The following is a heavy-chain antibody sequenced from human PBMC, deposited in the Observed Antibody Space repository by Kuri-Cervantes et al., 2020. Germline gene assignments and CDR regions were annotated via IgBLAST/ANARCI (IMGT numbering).Heavy chain of an antibody. CDR3: ARVSGLRLGELSFYRGSWFDT. V-gene: IGHV1-69*05. CDR1: GGTFSSYA. D-gene: IGHD3-16*02. J-gene: IGHJ5*02. CDR2: IIPIFGTA. Sequence: SVKVSCKASGGTFSSYAISWVRQAPGQGLEWMGGIIPIFGTANYAQKFQGRVTITTDESTSTAYMELSSLRSEDTAVYFCARVSGLRLGELSFYRGSWFDTWGQGTLVTVSS.